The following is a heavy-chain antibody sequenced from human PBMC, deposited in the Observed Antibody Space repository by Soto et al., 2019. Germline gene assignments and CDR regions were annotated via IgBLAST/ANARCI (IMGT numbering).Heavy chain of an antibody. Sequence: GESLKISCKGSGYSFTSYWISWVRQMPGKGLEWMGRIDPSDSYTNYSPSFQGHVTISADKSISTAYLQWSSLKASDTAMYYCAQTVYCSSTSCYGYYYYGMDVWGQGTTVTVS. J-gene: IGHJ6*02. D-gene: IGHD2-2*01. CDR2: IDPSDSYT. V-gene: IGHV5-10-1*01. CDR3: AQTVYCSSTSCYGYYYYGMDV. CDR1: GYSFTSYW.